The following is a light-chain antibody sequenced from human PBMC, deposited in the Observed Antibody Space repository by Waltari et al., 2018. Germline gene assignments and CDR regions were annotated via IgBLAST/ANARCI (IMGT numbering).Light chain of an antibody. CDR1: QSLAHSDGNTY. CDR3: MQGTHWPQT. V-gene: IGKV2-30*02. J-gene: IGKJ1*01. CDR2: KVS. Sequence: DVLLTQSPVSLPVTLGQPASMSCNPSQSLAHSDGNTYLNWFHQRPGQSPRRLISKVSRRDSGVPERFSGSGSGTDFTLRISRVAAEDVGVYYCMQGTHWPQTFGQGTKVEIK.